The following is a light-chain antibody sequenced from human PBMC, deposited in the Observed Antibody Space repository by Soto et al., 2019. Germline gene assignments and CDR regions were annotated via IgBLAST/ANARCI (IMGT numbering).Light chain of an antibody. Sequence: QSVLTQPPSASGTPGQRVTISCSGSSSNIGSNYVYWYQQLPGTAPKLLIYRNNQRPSGVPDRFSGSKSGTSASLAISGLRPEDEADYYCAAWDDSLFWVFGGGTKLTVL. CDR2: RNN. CDR3: AAWDDSLFWV. CDR1: SSNIGSNY. V-gene: IGLV1-47*01. J-gene: IGLJ3*02.